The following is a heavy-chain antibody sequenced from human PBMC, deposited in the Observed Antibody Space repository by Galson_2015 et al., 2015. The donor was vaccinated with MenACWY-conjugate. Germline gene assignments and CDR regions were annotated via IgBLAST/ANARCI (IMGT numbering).Heavy chain of an antibody. D-gene: IGHD3-16*02. J-gene: IGHJ4*02. V-gene: IGHV4-39*01. CDR2: IYYSGNT. Sequence: LVKPTQTLTLTCTFSGFSLSTSGVGVGWIRQPPGKGLEWIGSIYYSGNTYYNPSLKSRLTISVDTSKNQFSLKLGSVTAADTAVYFCARHSIYDYVWGSYRYDRDFWGQGIVVTVSS. CDR1: GFSLSTSGVG. CDR3: ARHSIYDYVWGSYRYDRDF.